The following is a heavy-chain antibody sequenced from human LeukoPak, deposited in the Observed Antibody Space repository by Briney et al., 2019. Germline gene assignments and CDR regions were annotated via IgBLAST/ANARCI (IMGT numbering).Heavy chain of an antibody. J-gene: IGHJ6*03. CDR1: GYTFTSFG. CDR2: ISGYNGKT. V-gene: IGHV1-18*01. D-gene: IGHD3-16*01. CDR3: ARDGDFGFGDDPYYMDV. Sequence: ASVKVSCKASGYTFTSFGISWVRQAPGQGLEWMGWISGYNGKTEYSHKVQGRLTVTTDTSTSTAYMELRNLRSDDTAVYYCARDGDFGFGDDPYYMDVWGKGTTVTVSS.